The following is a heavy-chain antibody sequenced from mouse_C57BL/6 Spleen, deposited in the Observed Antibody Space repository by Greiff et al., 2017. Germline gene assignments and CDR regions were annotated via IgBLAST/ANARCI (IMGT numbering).Heavy chain of an antibody. V-gene: IGHV1-20*01. CDR2: INPYNGDT. J-gene: IGHJ4*01. CDR1: GYSFTGYF. D-gene: IGHD2-4*01. CDR3: AREDYDIYAMDY. Sequence: EVKLQQSGPELVKPGDSVKISCKASGYSFTGYFMNWVMQSHGKSLEWIGRINPYNGDTFYNQKFKGKATLTVDKSSSTAHMELRSLTSEDSAVYYCAREDYDIYAMDYWGQGTSVTVSS.